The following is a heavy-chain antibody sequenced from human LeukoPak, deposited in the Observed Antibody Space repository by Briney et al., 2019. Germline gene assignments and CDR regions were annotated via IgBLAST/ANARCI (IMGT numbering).Heavy chain of an antibody. Sequence: PSETLSLTRTVSGGSITSGSFYWSWIRQPAGKGLEWIGRIYSSGSAKYNPSLESRVTISLDTSKSQFSLNLRSVTAADTAVYYCATSGQRFLEWPNWGQGILVTVSS. D-gene: IGHD3-3*01. J-gene: IGHJ4*02. CDR1: GGSITSGSFY. CDR3: ATSGQRFLEWPN. V-gene: IGHV4-61*02. CDR2: IYSSGSA.